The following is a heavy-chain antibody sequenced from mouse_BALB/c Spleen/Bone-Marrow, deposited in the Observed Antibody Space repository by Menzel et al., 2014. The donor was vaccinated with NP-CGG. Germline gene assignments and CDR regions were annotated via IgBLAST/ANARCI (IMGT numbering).Heavy chain of an antibody. D-gene: IGHD1-2*01. J-gene: IGHJ2*01. Sequence: VQLKQSGGGLVKPGGSLKPSCAASGFTFSSYAMSWVRQIPEKRLEWVASISSGGSTYYPDSVKGRFTISGDNARNILYLQMSSLRSEDTAMYYCARVNYYGSFDYWGQGTTLTVSS. CDR1: GFTFSSYA. CDR3: ARVNYYGSFDY. CDR2: ISSGGST. V-gene: IGHV5-6-5*01.